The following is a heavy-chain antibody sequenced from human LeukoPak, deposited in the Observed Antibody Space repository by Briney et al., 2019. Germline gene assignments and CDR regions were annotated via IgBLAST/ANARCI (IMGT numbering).Heavy chain of an antibody. Sequence: PGGSLRLSCAASGFTFSSYSMNWVRQAPGKGLEWVSYISSSSSAIYYADSVKGRLTISRDNAKNSLYLQMNSLRAEDTAVYYCARLDYDILTGYATFDYWGQGTLVTVSS. V-gene: IGHV3-48*01. CDR1: GFTFSSYS. D-gene: IGHD3-9*01. CDR2: ISSSSSAI. J-gene: IGHJ4*02. CDR3: ARLDYDILTGYATFDY.